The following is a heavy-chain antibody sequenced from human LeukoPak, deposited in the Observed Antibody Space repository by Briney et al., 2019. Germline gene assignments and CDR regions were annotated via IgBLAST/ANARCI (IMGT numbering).Heavy chain of an antibody. D-gene: IGHD5-18*01. V-gene: IGHV1-2*02. J-gene: IGHJ6*03. CDR1: GYTFTGYY. CDR3: ARYAYSYRGYYYYMDV. CDR2: INPNSGGT. Sequence: ASVKVSCKASGYTFTGYYMHWVRQAPGQGLEWMGWINPNSGGTNYAQKFQGRVTMTRDTSISTAYMELSRLRSDDTAVYYCARYAYSYRGYYYYMDVWGKGTTVTISS.